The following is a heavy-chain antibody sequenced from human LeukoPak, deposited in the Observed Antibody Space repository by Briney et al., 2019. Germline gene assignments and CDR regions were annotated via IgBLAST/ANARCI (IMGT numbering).Heavy chain of an antibody. CDR2: INEGGNEK. Sequence: GGSLRPSCAASGFTFRNYWMSWVRQVPGKGLEWVVNINEGGNEKNYVDSVKGRFTASRDNAQNSLYLQMNSLRVEDTAVYYCARHPNSNWDYWGQGTLVTVSS. CDR3: ARHPNSNWDY. CDR1: GFTFRNYW. J-gene: IGHJ4*02. D-gene: IGHD6-13*01. V-gene: IGHV3-7*03.